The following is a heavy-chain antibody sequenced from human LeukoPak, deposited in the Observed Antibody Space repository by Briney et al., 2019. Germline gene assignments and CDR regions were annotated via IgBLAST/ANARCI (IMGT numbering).Heavy chain of an antibody. CDR1: GGSISSYY. CDR2: IYYSGST. Sequence: SETLSLTCTVSGGSISSYYWSWIRQPPGKGLEWIGCIYYSGSTNYNPSLKSRVTISVDTSKNQFSLKLSSVTAADTAVYYCARDRRGYDILTGYYRGGPFDYWGQGTLVTVSS. D-gene: IGHD3-9*01. CDR3: ARDRRGYDILTGYYRGGPFDY. V-gene: IGHV4-59*01. J-gene: IGHJ4*02.